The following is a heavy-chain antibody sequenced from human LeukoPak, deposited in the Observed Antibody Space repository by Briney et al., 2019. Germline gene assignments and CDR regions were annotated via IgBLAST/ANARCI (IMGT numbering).Heavy chain of an antibody. CDR2: ISSSSSYT. J-gene: IGHJ6*02. V-gene: IGHV3-21*01. D-gene: IGHD1-26*01. CDR1: GFSFSNSG. CDR3: ANLGIVGATNYYYYYGMDV. Sequence: GKSLRLSCAASGFSFSNSGMNWVRQAPGKGLEWVSSISSSSSYTYYADSVKGRFTISRDNAKNSLYLQMNSLRAEDTAVYYCANLGIVGATNYYYYYGMDVWGQGTTVTVSS.